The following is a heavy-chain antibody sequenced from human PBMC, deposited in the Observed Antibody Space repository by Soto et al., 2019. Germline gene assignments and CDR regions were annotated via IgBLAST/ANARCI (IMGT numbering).Heavy chain of an antibody. CDR2: IIPIFGTA. Sequence: GASVKVSCKASGGTFSSYAISWVRQAPGQGLEWMGGIIPIFGTANYAQKFQGRVTITADKSTSTAYMELSSLRSEDTAVYYCARAFLTGYYETPFDYWGQGTLVTVSS. J-gene: IGHJ4*02. CDR3: ARAFLTGYYETPFDY. D-gene: IGHD3-9*01. CDR1: GGTFSSYA. V-gene: IGHV1-69*06.